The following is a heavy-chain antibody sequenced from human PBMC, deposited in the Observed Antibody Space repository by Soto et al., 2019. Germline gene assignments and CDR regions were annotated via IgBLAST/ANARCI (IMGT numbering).Heavy chain of an antibody. J-gene: IGHJ3*02. CDR3: ARQTEGLDAFDI. V-gene: IGHV1-69*13. Sequence: SVKVSCKASGGTFSSYAISWVRQAPGQGLEWMGGIIPIFGTANYAQKFQGRVTITADESTSTAYMELSSLRSEDTAMYYCARQTEGLDAFDIWGQGTMVTVSS. CDR1: GGTFSSYA. CDR2: IIPIFGTA.